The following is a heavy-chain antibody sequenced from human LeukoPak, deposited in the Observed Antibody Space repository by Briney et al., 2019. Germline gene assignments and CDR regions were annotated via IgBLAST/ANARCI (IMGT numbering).Heavy chain of an antibody. D-gene: IGHD2-2*01. J-gene: IGHJ4*02. CDR2: IWYDGSNK. V-gene: IGHV3-33*01. CDR3: ARDGDIVVVPAANGGVDY. Sequence: GGSLRLSCAASGFTFSSYGMHWVRQAPGKGLEWVAVIWYDGSNKYYADSVKGRFTISRDNSKNTLYLQVNSLRAEDTAVYYCARDGDIVVVPAANGGVDYWGQGTLVTVSS. CDR1: GFTFSSYG.